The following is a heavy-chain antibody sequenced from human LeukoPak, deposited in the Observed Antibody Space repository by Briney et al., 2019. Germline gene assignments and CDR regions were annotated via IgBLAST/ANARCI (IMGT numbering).Heavy chain of an antibody. D-gene: IGHD3-10*01. CDR1: GGTFSSYA. CDR2: IIPIFGTA. J-gene: IGHJ6*03. V-gene: IGHV1-69*06. Sequence: SVKVSCKASGGTFSSYAISWVRQAPGQGLEWMGGIIPIFGTANYAQKFQGRVTITADKSTSTAYMELSSLRSEDTAVYYCARGFRGDYYYYYYMDVWGKGTTVTVSS. CDR3: ARGFRGDYYYYYYMDV.